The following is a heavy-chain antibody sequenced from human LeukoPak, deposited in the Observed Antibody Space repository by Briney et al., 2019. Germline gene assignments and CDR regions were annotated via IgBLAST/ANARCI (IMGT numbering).Heavy chain of an antibody. J-gene: IGHJ4*02. V-gene: IGHV3-7*01. Sequence: GGSLRLSCAGSGFKFSSYWMSWLRQAPGKGLEWVANIKEDGSETHYMDSVKDRFTISRDNARNTLYLQMNSLRGEDTAVYYCVKDHTGKEDKWGQGTLVTVSS. CDR1: GFKFSSYW. CDR3: VKDHTGKEDK. CDR2: IKEDGSET. D-gene: IGHD1-1*01.